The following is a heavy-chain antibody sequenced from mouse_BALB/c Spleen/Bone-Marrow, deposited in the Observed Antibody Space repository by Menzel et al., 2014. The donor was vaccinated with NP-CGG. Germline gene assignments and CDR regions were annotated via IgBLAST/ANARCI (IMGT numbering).Heavy chain of an antibody. CDR1: GYSITSGYS. D-gene: IGHD1-2*01. Sequence: EVQLQQSGPALVKPPQSLSLTCTVTGYSITSGYSWHWIRQFPGNTLEWMGYIHYSGGTNYNPSLKSRISITRDTSKNQFFLQLNSVTTEDTATYYCARWNGYYAMDYWGQGTSVTVSS. CDR2: IHYSGGT. CDR3: ARWNGYYAMDY. V-gene: IGHV3-1*02. J-gene: IGHJ4*01.